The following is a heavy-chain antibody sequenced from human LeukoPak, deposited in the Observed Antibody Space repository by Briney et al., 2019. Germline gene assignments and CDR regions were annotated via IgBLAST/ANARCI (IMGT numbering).Heavy chain of an antibody. CDR3: ARVRNRDGYNSPLRY. V-gene: IGHV3-48*04. Sequence: PGGSLRLSCAASGFTFSSYAMSWVRQAPGKGLEWVSYISSSGSTIYYADSVKGRFTISRDNAKNSLYLQMNSLRAEDTAVYYCARVRNRDGYNSPLRYWGQGTLVTVSS. CDR1: GFTFSSYA. D-gene: IGHD5-24*01. CDR2: ISSSGSTI. J-gene: IGHJ4*02.